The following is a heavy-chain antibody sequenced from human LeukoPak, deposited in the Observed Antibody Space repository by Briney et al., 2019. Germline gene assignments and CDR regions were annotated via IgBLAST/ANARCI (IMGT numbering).Heavy chain of an antibody. CDR3: ARDKYYDFWSGYYSPPFRSGYYYGMDV. Sequence: PGGSLRLSCAASGFTFSSYAMHWVRQAPGKGLEWVAVISYDGSNKYYADSVKGRFTISRDNAKNSLYLQMNSLRAEDTAVYYCARDKYYDFWSGYYSPPFRSGYYYGMDVWGQGTTVTVSS. CDR2: ISYDGSNK. CDR1: GFTFSSYA. J-gene: IGHJ6*02. V-gene: IGHV3-30-3*01. D-gene: IGHD3-3*01.